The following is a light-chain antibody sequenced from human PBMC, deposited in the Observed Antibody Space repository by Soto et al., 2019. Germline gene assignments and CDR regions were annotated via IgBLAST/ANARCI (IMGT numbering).Light chain of an antibody. J-gene: IGKJ5*01. Sequence: IVVTQSPATLSLSPGERATLSCRASQSVSSYLAWYQQKPGQALRLLIYDASNRATGIPARFSGSGSGTDFTLTIRSLEPEDFAVYYCQQRSNWPPITFGQGTRLEIK. CDR3: QQRSNWPPIT. CDR2: DAS. V-gene: IGKV3-11*01. CDR1: QSVSSY.